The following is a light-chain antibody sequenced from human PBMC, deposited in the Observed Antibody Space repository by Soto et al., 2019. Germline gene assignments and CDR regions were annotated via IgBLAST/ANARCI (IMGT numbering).Light chain of an antibody. CDR3: QQRSNWPTIT. V-gene: IGKV3-11*01. CDR2: DAS. J-gene: IGKJ5*01. Sequence: EIVMTQSPATLSVFPGERATLYCRASQSVSTNLAWYQQKPGQAPRLLIYDASNRATGIPARFSGSGSGTDFTLTISSLEPEDFAVYYCQQRSNWPTITFGQGTRLEI. CDR1: QSVSTN.